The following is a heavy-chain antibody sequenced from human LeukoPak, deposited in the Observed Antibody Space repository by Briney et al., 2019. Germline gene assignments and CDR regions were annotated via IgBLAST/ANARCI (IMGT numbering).Heavy chain of an antibody. J-gene: IGHJ4*02. Sequence: GRSLRLSCAASGFTFSSYGMHWVRQAPGKGLEWVALIWYDGSNKYYADSVKGRFTIPRDNSMNTLYLQMNSLRAEDTAVYYCARALFNYDSSGLTYWGQGTLVTVSS. D-gene: IGHD3-22*01. CDR1: GFTFSSYG. CDR3: ARALFNYDSSGLTY. CDR2: IWYDGSNK. V-gene: IGHV3-33*01.